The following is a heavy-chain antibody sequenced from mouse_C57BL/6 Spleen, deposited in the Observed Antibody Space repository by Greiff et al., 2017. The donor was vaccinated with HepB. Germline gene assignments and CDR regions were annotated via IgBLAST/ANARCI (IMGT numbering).Heavy chain of an antibody. CDR3: ARRRDSSGYAMDY. D-gene: IGHD3-2*02. CDR2: IYPGSGNT. V-gene: IGHV1-76*01. Sequence: QVQLKESGAELVRPGASVKLSCKASGYTFTDYYINWVKQRPGQGLEWIARIYPGSGNTYYNEKFKGKATLTAEKSSSTAYMQLSSLTSEDSAVYFCARRRDSSGYAMDYWGQGTSVTVSS. CDR1: GYTFTDYY. J-gene: IGHJ4*01.